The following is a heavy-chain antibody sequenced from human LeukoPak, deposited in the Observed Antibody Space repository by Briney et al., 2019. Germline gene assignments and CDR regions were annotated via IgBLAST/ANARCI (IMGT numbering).Heavy chain of an antibody. CDR3: AREAGATMVDY. CDR1: GGSISSYY. Sequence: SETLSLTCTVSGGSISSYYWGWIRQPPGKGLEWIGSIYYSGSTYYNPSLKSRVTISVDTSKNQFSLKLSSVTAADTAVYYCAREAGATMVDYWGQGTLVTVSS. CDR2: IYYSGST. D-gene: IGHD1-26*01. J-gene: IGHJ4*02. V-gene: IGHV4-39*07.